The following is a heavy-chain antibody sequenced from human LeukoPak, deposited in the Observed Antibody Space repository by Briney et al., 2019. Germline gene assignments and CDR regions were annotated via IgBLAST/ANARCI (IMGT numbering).Heavy chain of an antibody. CDR3: AKDIHPHDFWSGSRREYNWFDP. J-gene: IGHJ5*02. D-gene: IGHD3-3*01. Sequence: TGGSLRLSCAASGFTFDDYTMHWVRQAPGKGLEWVSLISWDGGSTYYADSVKGRFTISRDNSKNSLYLQMNSLRTEDTALYYCAKDIHPHDFWSGSRREYNWFDPWGQGTLVTVSS. CDR1: GFTFDDYT. CDR2: ISWDGGST. V-gene: IGHV3-43*01.